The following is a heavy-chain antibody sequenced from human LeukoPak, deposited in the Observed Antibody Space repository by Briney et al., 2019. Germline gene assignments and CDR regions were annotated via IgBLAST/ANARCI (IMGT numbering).Heavy chain of an antibody. CDR1: GGSISNYY. Sequence: PSETLSLTCTVSGGSISNYYWGWIRQPPGKGLEWIGYIYYSGSTNYNPSLKSRVTISVDTSKNQFSLKLSSVTAADTAVYYCARVDYDSSGLPFDIWGQGTMVTVSS. CDR3: ARVDYDSSGLPFDI. V-gene: IGHV4-59*01. D-gene: IGHD3-22*01. CDR2: IYYSGST. J-gene: IGHJ3*02.